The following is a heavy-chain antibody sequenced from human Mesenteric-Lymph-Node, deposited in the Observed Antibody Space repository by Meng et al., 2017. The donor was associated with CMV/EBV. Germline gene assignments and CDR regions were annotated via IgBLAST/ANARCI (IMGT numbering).Heavy chain of an antibody. CDR1: GYRFARYY. Sequence: CKATGYRFARYYMHWVRQAPGQGLEWMGMVDPSDGRTAYAQKFQGRVTMTRDTSTSTVYLDLSSLRSDDTDVYYCAIIAAAGSGADSWGQGTLVTVSS. J-gene: IGHJ4*02. V-gene: IGHV1-46*01. CDR2: VDPSDGRT. CDR3: AIIAAAGSGADS. D-gene: IGHD6-13*01.